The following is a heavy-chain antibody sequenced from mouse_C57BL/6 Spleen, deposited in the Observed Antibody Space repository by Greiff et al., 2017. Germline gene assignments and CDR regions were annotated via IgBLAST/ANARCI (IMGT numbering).Heavy chain of an antibody. CDR2: IYPGSGST. CDR3: ARGDYDEVPFDY. J-gene: IGHJ2*01. V-gene: IGHV1-55*01. CDR1: GYTFTSYW. D-gene: IGHD2-4*01. Sequence: QVQLKQPGAELVKPGASVKMSCKASGYTFTSYWITWVKQRPGQGLEWIGDIYPGSGSTNYNEKFKSKATLTVDTSSSTAYMQLSSLTSEDSAVYYCARGDYDEVPFDYWGQGTTLTVSS.